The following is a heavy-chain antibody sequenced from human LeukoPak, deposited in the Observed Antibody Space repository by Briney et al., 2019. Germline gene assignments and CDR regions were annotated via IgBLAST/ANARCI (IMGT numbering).Heavy chain of an antibody. Sequence: ASVKVSCRASGYTFTGYYMHWVRQAPGQGLEWMGRINPNSGGTNYAQKFQGRVTMTRDTSISTAYMELSRLRSDDTAVYYCARGSYYYDSGGYHYWGQGTLVTVSS. D-gene: IGHD3-22*01. V-gene: IGHV1-2*06. CDR3: ARGSYYYDSGGYHY. J-gene: IGHJ4*02. CDR2: INPNSGGT. CDR1: GYTFTGYY.